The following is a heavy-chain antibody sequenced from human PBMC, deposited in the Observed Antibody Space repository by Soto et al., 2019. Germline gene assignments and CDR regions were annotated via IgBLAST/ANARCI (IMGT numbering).Heavy chain of an antibody. CDR2: MYYSGSS. V-gene: IGHV4-39*01. CDR3: ARQRLLRLKPDFDI. Sequence: QVQLQESGPRLVKPSETLSLTFSVSGGSTIDKSYFWGWFRQSPGKGLEWIGSMYYSGSSYYNPSLKSRVAISVDTSRNQFSLKLRSVTAADTAVYFCARQRLLRLKPDFDIWGQGTLVTVSS. J-gene: IGHJ4*02. CDR1: GGSTIDKSYF. D-gene: IGHD2-21*02.